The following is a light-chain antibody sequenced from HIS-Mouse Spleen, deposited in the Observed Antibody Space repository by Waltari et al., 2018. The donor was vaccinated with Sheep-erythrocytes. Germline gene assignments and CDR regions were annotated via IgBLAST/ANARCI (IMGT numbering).Light chain of an antibody. CDR3: CSYAGSSTPWV. J-gene: IGLJ3*02. CDR2: EGS. CDR1: SSDGGSYNI. Sequence: QSALTHPASVSGSPGQSTTISCTGTSSDGGSYNIVSWYQQHPGKAPKLMIYEGSKRPSGVSNRFYGSKSGNTASLTISGLQAEDEADYYCCSYAGSSTPWVFGGGTKLTVL. V-gene: IGLV2-23*01.